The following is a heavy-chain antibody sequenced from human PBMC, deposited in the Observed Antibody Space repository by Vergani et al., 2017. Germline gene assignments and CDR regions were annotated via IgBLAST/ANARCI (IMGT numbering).Heavy chain of an antibody. CDR2: ISYDGSNK. D-gene: IGHD3-16*01. V-gene: IGHV3-30*03. CDR1: GFTFSNYG. CDR3: ARLGGTYYGYVGGNDY. Sequence: QVQLVESGGDVVQPGRSLRLSCAASGFTFSNYGMHWVRQAPGKGLEWVAVISYDGSNKVYADSVKGRFTISRDNSKNTLHLQMSSLRAEDTAVYYCARLGGTYYGYVGGNDYWGQGTLVTVSS. J-gene: IGHJ4*02.